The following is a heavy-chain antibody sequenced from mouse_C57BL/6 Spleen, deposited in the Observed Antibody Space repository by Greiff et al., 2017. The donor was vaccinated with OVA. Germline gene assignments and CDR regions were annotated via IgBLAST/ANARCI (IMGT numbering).Heavy chain of an antibody. CDR3: ARQIYDGYYVAMDY. CDR1: GFTFSSYG. V-gene: IGHV5-6*01. CDR2: ISSGGSYT. Sequence: EVNVVESGGDLVKPGGSLKLSCAASGFTFSSYGMSWVRQTPDKRLEWVATISSGGSYTYYPDSVKGRFTISRDNAKNTLYLQMSSLKSEDTAMYYCARQIYDGYYVAMDYWGQGTSVTVSS. J-gene: IGHJ4*01. D-gene: IGHD2-3*01.